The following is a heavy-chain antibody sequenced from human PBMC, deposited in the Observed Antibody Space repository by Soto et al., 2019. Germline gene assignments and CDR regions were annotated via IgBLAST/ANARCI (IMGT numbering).Heavy chain of an antibody. D-gene: IGHD1-26*01. J-gene: IGHJ4*02. CDR1: GFTFSSYG. Sequence: QVQLVESGGGVVQPGRSLRLSCAASGFTFSSYGMHWVRQAPGKGLEWVAVIWCDGSNKYYADSVKGRFTISRDNSKNTLYLQMNSLRAEDTAVYYCARVRGGNYDYFDYWGQGTLVTVSS. CDR3: ARVRGGNYDYFDY. V-gene: IGHV3-33*01. CDR2: IWCDGSNK.